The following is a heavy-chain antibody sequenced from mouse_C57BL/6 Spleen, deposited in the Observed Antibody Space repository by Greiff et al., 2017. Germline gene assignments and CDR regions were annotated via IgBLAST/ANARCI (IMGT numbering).Heavy chain of an antibody. CDR2: IYPGRGST. CDR3: ARSTTVEAMDD. CDR1: GYTFTSYW. D-gene: IGHD1-1*01. J-gene: IGHJ4*01. Sequence: QVQLQQPGAELVKPGASVKMSCKASGYTFTSYWITWVKQRPGQGLEWIGDIYPGRGSTNYNEKFKSKATLTVDTSSSTAYMQLSSLTSEDSAVYYCARSTTVEAMDDWGQGTSVTVSS. V-gene: IGHV1-55*01.